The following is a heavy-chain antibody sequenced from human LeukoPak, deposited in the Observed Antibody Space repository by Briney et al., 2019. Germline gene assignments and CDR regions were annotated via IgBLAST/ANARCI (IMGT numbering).Heavy chain of an antibody. CDR2: ISGSGGST. Sequence: GGSLRLSCAASGFTFSSYAMSWVRQAPGKGLEWVSAISGSGGSTYYADSVKGRFTISRDNTKNSLYLRMISLRAEDTAVYYCATGKWSFEYWGQGTLVTVSS. CDR3: ATGKWSFEY. D-gene: IGHD2-8*01. V-gene: IGHV3-23*01. CDR1: GFTFSSYA. J-gene: IGHJ4*02.